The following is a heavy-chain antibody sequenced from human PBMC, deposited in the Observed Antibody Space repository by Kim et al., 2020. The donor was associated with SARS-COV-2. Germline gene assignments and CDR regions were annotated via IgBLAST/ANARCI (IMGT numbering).Heavy chain of an antibody. CDR1: GGSFSGYY. Sequence: SETLSLTCAVYGGSFSGYYWSWIRQPPGKGLEWIGEINHSGSTNYNPSLKSRVTISVDTSKNQFSLKLSSVTAADTAVYYCARKARYGSGSNWFDPWGQGTLVTVSS. V-gene: IGHV4-34*01. CDR3: ARKARYGSGSNWFDP. J-gene: IGHJ5*02. D-gene: IGHD3-10*01. CDR2: INHSGST.